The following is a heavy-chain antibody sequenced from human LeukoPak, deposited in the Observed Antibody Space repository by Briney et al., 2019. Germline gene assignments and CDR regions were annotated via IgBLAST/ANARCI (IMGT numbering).Heavy chain of an antibody. D-gene: IGHD1-14*01. V-gene: IGHV4-39*01. J-gene: IGHJ2*01. CDR2: FYYSGNT. Sequence: SETLSLTCTVSGGSISSSSYYWTWIRQPPGTGLEWIGSFYYSGNTYYSPSLKSRVTISVDTSKNQFSLRLTSVTAADTAVYYCARSGIAYTFWYFNLWGRGSLVTVSS. CDR3: ARSGIAYTFWYFNL. CDR1: GGSISSSSYY.